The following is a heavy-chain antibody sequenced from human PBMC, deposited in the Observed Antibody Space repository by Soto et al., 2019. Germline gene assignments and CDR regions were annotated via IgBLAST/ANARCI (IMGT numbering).Heavy chain of an antibody. CDR2: IYPGDSDT. Sequence: GEALNISCKGSGYHFTNYLIGWVRQMPGKGLEWMGIIYPGDSDTRYSPSFRGQVTISADKSISTAYLQWSSLKASDTAMYYCARQDAGQWLVDYWGQGTLVTVSS. D-gene: IGHD6-19*01. CDR1: GYHFTNYL. CDR3: ARQDAGQWLVDY. V-gene: IGHV5-51*01. J-gene: IGHJ4*02.